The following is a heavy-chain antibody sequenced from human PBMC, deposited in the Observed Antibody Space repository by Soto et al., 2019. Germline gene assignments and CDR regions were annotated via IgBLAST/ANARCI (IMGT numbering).Heavy chain of an antibody. CDR2: ISAYNGNT. CDR1: GYTFTSYG. Sequence: ASVKVSCKASGYTFTSYGISWVRQAPGQGLEWMGWISAYNGNTNYAQKLQGRVTMTTDTSTSTAYMELRSLRSDDTAVYYCARGKRGLRFLEWLTQGFDPWGQGTLVTVSS. CDR3: ARGKRGLRFLEWLTQGFDP. V-gene: IGHV1-18*01. D-gene: IGHD3-3*01. J-gene: IGHJ5*02.